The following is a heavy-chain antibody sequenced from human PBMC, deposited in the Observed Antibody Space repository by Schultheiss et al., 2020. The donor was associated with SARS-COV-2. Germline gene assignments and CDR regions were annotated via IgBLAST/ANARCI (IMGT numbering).Heavy chain of an antibody. V-gene: IGHV4-61*08. J-gene: IGHJ5*02. D-gene: IGHD1-26*01. CDR3: AKDNVGRWFDP. CDR2: IYYSGST. CDR1: GGSISSGGYY. Sequence: SQTLSLTCTVSGGSISSGGYYWSWIRQHPGKGLEWIGYIYYSGSTNYNPSLKSRVTISVDTSKNQFSLKLSSVTAADTAVYYCAKDNVGRWFDPWGQGTLVTVSS.